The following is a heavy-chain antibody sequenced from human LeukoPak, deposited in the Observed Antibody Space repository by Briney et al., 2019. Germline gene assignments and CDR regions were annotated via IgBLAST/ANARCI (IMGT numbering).Heavy chain of an antibody. V-gene: IGHV3-30*18. CDR2: ISYDGGNK. J-gene: IGHJ4*02. CDR1: GFTFSDYG. Sequence: GGSLRLSCAASGFTFSDYGMHWVRQAPGKGLEWVALISYDGGNKFYADSVRDRFTISRDNSKNTLFLQMSSLRIEDTAVYYCAKVFEVRGARRPKDYWGQGTLVIVSS. D-gene: IGHD3-10*01. CDR3: AKVFEVRGARRPKDY.